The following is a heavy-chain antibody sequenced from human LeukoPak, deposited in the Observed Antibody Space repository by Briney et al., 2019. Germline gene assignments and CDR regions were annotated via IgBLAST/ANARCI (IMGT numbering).Heavy chain of an antibody. CDR3: ARGSGYNGFGAFDI. V-gene: IGHV4-59*01. CDR1: GGSIRTYY. D-gene: IGHD5-24*01. J-gene: IGHJ3*02. Sequence: PSETLSLTCTVSGGSIRTYYWSWIRQPPGKGLEWIGYIYYSGSTNYNPSLKSRVTISVDTSKNQFSLKLSSVTAADTAVYYCARGSGYNGFGAFDIWGQGTMVTVSS. CDR2: IYYSGST.